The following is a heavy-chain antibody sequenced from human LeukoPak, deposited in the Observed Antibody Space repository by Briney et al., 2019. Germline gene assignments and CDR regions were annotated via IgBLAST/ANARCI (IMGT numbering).Heavy chain of an antibody. Sequence: SETLSLTCTAYGGSFSGYYWSWIRQPPGKGLEWIGEINHSGSTNYNPSLKSRVTISVDTSKNQFSLKLSSVTAADTAVYYCARALRLGESPPDYYYGMDVWGKGTTVTVSS. CDR3: ARALRLGESPPDYYYGMDV. D-gene: IGHD3-16*01. J-gene: IGHJ6*04. V-gene: IGHV4-34*01. CDR1: GGSFSGYY. CDR2: INHSGST.